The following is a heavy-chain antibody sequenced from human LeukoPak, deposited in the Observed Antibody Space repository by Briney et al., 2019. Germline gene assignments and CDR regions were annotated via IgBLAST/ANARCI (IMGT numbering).Heavy chain of an antibody. V-gene: IGHV3-21*01. CDR1: GFTFSSYS. J-gene: IGHJ5*02. CDR3: ARDRGRAGSSWMSWFDP. Sequence: PGGSLRLSCAASGFTFSSYSMNWVRQAPGKGLEWFSSISSSSSYIYYADSVKGRFTISRDNAKNSLYLQMNSLRAEDTAVYYCARDRGRAGSSWMSWFDPWGQGTLVTVSS. D-gene: IGHD6-13*01. CDR2: ISSSSSYI.